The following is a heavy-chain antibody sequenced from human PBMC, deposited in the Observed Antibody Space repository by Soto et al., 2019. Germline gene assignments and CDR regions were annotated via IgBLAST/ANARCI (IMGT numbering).Heavy chain of an antibody. CDR2: IWYDGSNK. CDR3: ARDTGGYCSSTSCHYYYYYGMDV. CDR1: GFTFSSYG. Sequence: GGSLRLSCAASGFTFSSYGMHWVRQAPGKGLEWVAVIWYDGSNKYYADSVKGRFTISRDNSKNTLYLQMNSLRAEDTAVYYCARDTGGYCSSTSCHYYYYYGMDVWGQGTTVTVSS. J-gene: IGHJ6*02. D-gene: IGHD2-2*01. V-gene: IGHV3-33*01.